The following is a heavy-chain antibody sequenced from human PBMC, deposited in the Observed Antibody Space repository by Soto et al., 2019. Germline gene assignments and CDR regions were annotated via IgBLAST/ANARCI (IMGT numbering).Heavy chain of an antibody. CDR2: INPNTGDS. Sequence: GASVKVSCKASGYTFTGFYLHWVRQAPGQGLEWMGWINPNTGDSTYAQKFQGRVTMTRDMSINTAYMDLSSLTFDDTAVYYCSRDRRYYECSGAFEIWGQGTMVTVSS. CDR1: GYTFTGFY. CDR3: SRDRRYYECSGAFEI. D-gene: IGHD3-22*01. J-gene: IGHJ3*02. V-gene: IGHV1-2*02.